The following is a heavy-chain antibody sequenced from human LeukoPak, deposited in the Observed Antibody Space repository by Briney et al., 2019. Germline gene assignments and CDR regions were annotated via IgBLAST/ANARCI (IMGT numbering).Heavy chain of an antibody. Sequence: MPSGTLSLTCAVSGGSISSSNWWSWVRQPPGKGLEWIGEIYHSGSMNYNPSLKSRVTISVDKSKNQFSLKLSSVTAADTAVYYCARGPTLYSSSWYFQHWGQGTLVTVSS. V-gene: IGHV4-4*02. J-gene: IGHJ1*01. CDR1: GGSISSSNW. CDR2: IYHSGSM. CDR3: ARGPTLYSSSWYFQH. D-gene: IGHD6-13*01.